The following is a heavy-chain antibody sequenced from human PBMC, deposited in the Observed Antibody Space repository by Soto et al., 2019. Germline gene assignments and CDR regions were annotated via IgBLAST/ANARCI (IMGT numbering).Heavy chain of an antibody. D-gene: IGHD3-22*01. CDR1: GFTFTSYD. Sequence: QVQLVESGGGVVQPGRSLRLSCAASGFTFTSYDMHWVRQAPGKGLEWVALISFDGSNKYYADSVKGRFTISRDSSKNTRYLQMNSLRAEDTAVYHCARVTLHYYASSGSPQPTDYWGQGTLVTVSS. J-gene: IGHJ4*02. CDR2: ISFDGSNK. CDR3: ARVTLHYYASSGSPQPTDY. V-gene: IGHV3-30*03.